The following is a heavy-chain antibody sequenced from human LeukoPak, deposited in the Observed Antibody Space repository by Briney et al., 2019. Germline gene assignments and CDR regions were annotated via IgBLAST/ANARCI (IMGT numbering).Heavy chain of an antibody. CDR2: IKNDGGNQ. D-gene: IGHD6-19*01. Sequence: GGSRRLSCAASGFTFSSYGMHWVRQAPVKGLEWVGYIKNDGGNQYYADSVKGRFTISRDNSKNTLYLQMNSLRAEDTAVYYCAKDMAEVAVAGTDYWGQGTLVTVSS. CDR3: AKDMAEVAVAGTDY. V-gene: IGHV3-30*02. CDR1: GFTFSSYG. J-gene: IGHJ4*02.